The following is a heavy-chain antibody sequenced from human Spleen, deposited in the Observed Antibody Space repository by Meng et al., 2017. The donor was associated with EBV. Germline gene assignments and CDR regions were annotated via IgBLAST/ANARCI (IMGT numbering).Heavy chain of an antibody. CDR1: GYTFTSYS. D-gene: IGHD5-12*01. V-gene: IGHV1-46*01. CDR3: AREGGGYDAYYFDY. J-gene: IGHJ4*02. Sequence: QVQRGQLGAEVKKPWALVKVSCKASGYTFTSYSMHWVRQDPGQGLEWMGIISSSGGATSYAQKFQGRVTMTRDTSTRTVHMELSSLRSEDTAVYYCAREGGGYDAYYFDYWGQGTLVTVSS. CDR2: ISSSGGAT.